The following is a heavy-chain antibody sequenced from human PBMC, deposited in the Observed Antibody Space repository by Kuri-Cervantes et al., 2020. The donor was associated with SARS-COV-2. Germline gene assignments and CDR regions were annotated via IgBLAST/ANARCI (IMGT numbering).Heavy chain of an antibody. V-gene: IGHV3-30*04. J-gene: IGHJ6*03. Sequence: GESLKISCTVSGFTFNSYPMHWVRQAPGKGLEWVAVISYDGSNKYYADSVKGRFTISRDNSKNTLYLQMNSLRAEDTAVYYCARGPRPVRSGTPVHYYMDVWGKGTTVTVSS. D-gene: IGHD3-3*01. CDR2: ISYDGSNK. CDR1: GFTFNSYP. CDR3: ARGPRPVRSGTPVHYYMDV.